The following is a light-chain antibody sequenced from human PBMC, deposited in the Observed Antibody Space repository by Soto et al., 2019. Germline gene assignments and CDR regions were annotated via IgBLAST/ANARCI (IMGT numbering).Light chain of an antibody. CDR1: QGISDW. CDR3: QQFRGT. CDR2: DAS. V-gene: IGKV1-5*01. Sequence: DIQMTQSPSTLSASVGDRVTITCRASQGISDWLAWYQQKPGKAPKLLIYDASTLESGVPSRFSGSGSGTAFTLTIRSLQPNDSATYYCQQFRGTFGQGTKVEI. J-gene: IGKJ1*01.